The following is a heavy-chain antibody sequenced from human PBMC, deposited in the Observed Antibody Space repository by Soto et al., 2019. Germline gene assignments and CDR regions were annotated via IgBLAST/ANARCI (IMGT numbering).Heavy chain of an antibody. Sequence: GGSLRLSCAASGFTFSSYGMHWVRQAPGKGLEWVAVIWYDGSNKYYADSVKGRFTISRDNSKNTLYLQMNSLRAEDTAVYYCARGTTGTWSYWEGFDYWGQGTLVTVSS. CDR3: ARGTTGTWSYWEGFDY. CDR1: GFTFSSYG. J-gene: IGHJ4*02. V-gene: IGHV3-33*01. D-gene: IGHD1-1*01. CDR2: IWYDGSNK.